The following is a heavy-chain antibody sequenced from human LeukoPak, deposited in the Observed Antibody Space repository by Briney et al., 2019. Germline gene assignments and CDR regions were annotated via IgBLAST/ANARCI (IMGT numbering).Heavy chain of an antibody. J-gene: IGHJ4*02. V-gene: IGHV3-30*18. CDR1: GFTFSTYV. Sequence: GGSLRLSCAASGFTFSTYVMHWVRQAPGKGLEWVAVISYDGNNKYYADSVKGRFTISRDNSKNTLYVQMNNLRAEDTAVYYCAKVDSSGRQNLDYWGQGTLVTASS. CDR2: ISYDGNNK. D-gene: IGHD6-19*01. CDR3: AKVDSSGRQNLDY.